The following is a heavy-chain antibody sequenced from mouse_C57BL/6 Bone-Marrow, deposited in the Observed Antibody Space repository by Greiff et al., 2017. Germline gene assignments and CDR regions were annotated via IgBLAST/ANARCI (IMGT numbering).Heavy chain of an antibody. Sequence: VKLQESGAELARPGASVKLSCKASGYTFTSYGISWVKQRAGQGLEWIGEIYPRSGNTYYNEKFKGKATLTADKSSSTAYMELRSLTSEDSAVYFCAFYYFLFVGVWGTGATVTVAS. CDR3: AFYYFLFVGV. CDR2: IYPRSGNT. CDR1: GYTFTSYG. J-gene: IGHJ1*03. D-gene: IGHD1-1*01. V-gene: IGHV1-81*01.